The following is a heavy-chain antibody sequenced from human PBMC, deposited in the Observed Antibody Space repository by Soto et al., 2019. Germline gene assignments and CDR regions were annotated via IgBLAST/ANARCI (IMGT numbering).Heavy chain of an antibody. Sequence: QVQLVQSGAEVKKPGASVKVSCKASGYTFTDYAMHWVRQAPGQRLEWMGWISTGNGNTKYSQKFQGRVTLTRNTSAPTAYMNLTSLKSEAPAVYYGAKGPQMGTPDYGGKGTLFPVSS. CDR2: ISTGNGNT. V-gene: IGHV1-3*04. D-gene: IGHD1-1*01. CDR1: GYTFTDYA. J-gene: IGHJ4*02. CDR3: AKGPQMGTPDY.